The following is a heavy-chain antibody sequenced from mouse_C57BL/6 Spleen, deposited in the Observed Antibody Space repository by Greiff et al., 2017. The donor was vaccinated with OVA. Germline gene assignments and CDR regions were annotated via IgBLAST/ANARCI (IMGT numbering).Heavy chain of an antibody. Sequence: EVQLQESGGGLVQPGGSMKLSCVASGFTFSNYWINWVRQSPEKGLEWVAQIRLKSDNYATHYAESVKGRFTISRDDSKSSVYLQMNNLRAEDTGIYYCTDANWDLAYWGQGTLVTVSA. CDR1: GFTFSNYW. J-gene: IGHJ3*01. D-gene: IGHD4-1*01. CDR2: IRLKSDNYAT. V-gene: IGHV6-3*01. CDR3: TDANWDLAY.